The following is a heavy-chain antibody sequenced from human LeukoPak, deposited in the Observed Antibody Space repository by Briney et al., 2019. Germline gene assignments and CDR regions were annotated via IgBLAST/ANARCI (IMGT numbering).Heavy chain of an antibody. CDR3: ARRNLDAFDI. V-gene: IGHV3-21*01. D-gene: IGHD1-14*01. J-gene: IGHJ3*02. CDR1: RFTFSSYS. CDR2: ISSSSSYI. Sequence: GGSLRLSCAASRFTFSSYSMNWVRQAPGKGLEWVSSISSSSSYIYYADSVRGRFTISRDNAKNSLYLQMNSLTAEDTAVYYCARRNLDAFDIWGQGTMVTVSS.